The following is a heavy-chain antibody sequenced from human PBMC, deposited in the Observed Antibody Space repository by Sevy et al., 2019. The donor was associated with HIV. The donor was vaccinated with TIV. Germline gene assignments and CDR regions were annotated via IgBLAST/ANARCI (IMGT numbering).Heavy chain of an antibody. CDR1: GFTVSSNY. Sequence: GGSLRLSCAASGFTVSSNYMSWVRQAPGKGLVWVSVIYSGGTTYYADSVKGRFTISRDNSKNTQYLQMNNLRAEDTAVYYCAREREFTIFGVLIEYGMDVWGQGTTVTVSS. V-gene: IGHV3-53*01. CDR3: AREREFTIFGVLIEYGMDV. J-gene: IGHJ6*02. D-gene: IGHD3-3*01. CDR2: IYSGGTT.